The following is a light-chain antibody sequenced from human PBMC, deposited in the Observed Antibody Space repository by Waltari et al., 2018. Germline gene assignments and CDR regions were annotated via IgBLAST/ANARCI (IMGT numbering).Light chain of an antibody. CDR1: QSVSSSY. CDR3: QQYGSSPMYT. CDR2: GAS. Sequence: EIVLTQSPGTLSLSPGERATLSCRASQSVSSSYLAWYQQKPGQAPRPLIYGASRRATGIPDRFSGSGSGTDFTLTISRLEPEDFAVYYCQQYGSSPMYTFGQGTKLEIK. J-gene: IGKJ2*01. V-gene: IGKV3-20*01.